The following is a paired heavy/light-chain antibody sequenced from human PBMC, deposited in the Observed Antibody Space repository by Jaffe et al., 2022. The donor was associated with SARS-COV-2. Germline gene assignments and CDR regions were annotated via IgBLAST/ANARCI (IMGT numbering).Light chain of an antibody. CDR3: QQYGSSPT. J-gene: IGKJ1*01. CDR2: GAS. Sequence: EIVLTQSPGTLSLSPGERATLSCRASQSVSSNYLAWYQQNPGQAPRLLIYGASSRATGIPDRFSGSGSGTDFTLTISRLEPEDFAVYYCQQYGSSPTFGQGTKVEIK. V-gene: IGKV3-20*01. CDR1: QSVSSNY.
Heavy chain of an antibody. V-gene: IGHV3-23*04. CDR2: LSASGGST. Sequence: EVQLVESGGGLVQPGGSLRLSCAASGFTFSNYAMSWVRQAPGKGLEWVSALSASGGSTYYADSVKGRFTISRDNSKNTLFLQMNSLRAEDTAVYYCAKYSGYKSFYYYYMDVWGKGTTVTVSS. CDR3: AKYSGYKSFYYYYMDV. J-gene: IGHJ6*03. CDR1: GFTFSNYA. D-gene: IGHD5-12*01.